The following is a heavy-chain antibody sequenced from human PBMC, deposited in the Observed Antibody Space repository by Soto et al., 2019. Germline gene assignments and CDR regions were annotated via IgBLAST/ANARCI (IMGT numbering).Heavy chain of an antibody. CDR2: ISWDGGST. Sequence: GGSLRLSCAASGFTFDDYAMYWVRQAPGKGLEWVSLISWDGGSTYYADSVKGRFTISRDNSKNSLYLQMNSLRAEDTALYYCAKDAGFWSGYYYYGMDVWGQGTTVTVSS. V-gene: IGHV3-43D*03. J-gene: IGHJ6*02. CDR1: GFTFDDYA. D-gene: IGHD3-3*01. CDR3: AKDAGFWSGYYYYGMDV.